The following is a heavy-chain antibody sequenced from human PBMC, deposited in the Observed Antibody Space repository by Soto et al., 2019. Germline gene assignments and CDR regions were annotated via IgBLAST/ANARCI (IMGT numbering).Heavy chain of an antibody. D-gene: IGHD6-13*01. J-gene: IGHJ4*02. CDR2: VHNSGST. CDR1: GGSISSNY. CDR3: ARYRREAVAGYTLDN. V-gene: IGHV4-59*01. Sequence: PSETLSLTCTVSGGSISSNYWTWIRQPPGKGLEWIGYVHNSGSTNYNPSLKSRVTISEDTSKSQFSLKVNSMTAADTAVYYCARYRREAVAGYTLDNWGQGILVTVSS.